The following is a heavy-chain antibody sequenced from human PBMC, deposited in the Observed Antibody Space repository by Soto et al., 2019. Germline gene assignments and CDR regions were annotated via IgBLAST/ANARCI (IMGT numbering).Heavy chain of an antibody. CDR2: IKQDGSEK. Sequence: GGSLRLSCAASGFTFSTYWMNWVRQAPGKGLEWVANIKQDGSEKYYVDSVKGRFAISRDNAKDSLFLQMNNLRAEDTAVYYCVRDWSTFWGMDVWGQWTTVTVSS. J-gene: IGHJ6*02. CDR3: VRDWSTFWGMDV. V-gene: IGHV3-7*01. CDR1: GFTFSTYW.